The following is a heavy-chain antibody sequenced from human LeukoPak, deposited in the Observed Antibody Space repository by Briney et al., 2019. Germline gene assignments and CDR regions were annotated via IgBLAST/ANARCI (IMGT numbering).Heavy chain of an antibody. V-gene: IGHV4-31*03. CDR2: IYYSGST. CDR3: ARSKYQLLSQYNWFDP. CDR1: GGSISSGGYY. Sequence: SETLSLTCTVSGGSISSGGYYWSWIRQHPGKGLEWIGYIYYSGSTYYNPFLKSRVSISVDTSKNQFSLKLSSVTAADTAVYYCARSKYQLLSQYNWFDPWGQGILVTVSS. J-gene: IGHJ5*02. D-gene: IGHD2-2*01.